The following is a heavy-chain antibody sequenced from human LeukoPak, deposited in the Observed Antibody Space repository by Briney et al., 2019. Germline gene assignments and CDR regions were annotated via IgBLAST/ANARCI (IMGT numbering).Heavy chain of an antibody. CDR3: TGNYYGSGSYADFDY. CDR1: GFTLSTYA. D-gene: IGHD3-10*01. CDR2: TSSSDAGT. J-gene: IGHJ4*02. Sequence: GGSLRLSCAASGFTLSTYAMSWVRQTPGKGLEWVAATSSSDAGTYHADSVRGRFTISRDNSKNTLYLQMDSLKTEDTAVYYCTGNYYGSGSYADFDYWGQGTLVTVSS. V-gene: IGHV3-23*01.